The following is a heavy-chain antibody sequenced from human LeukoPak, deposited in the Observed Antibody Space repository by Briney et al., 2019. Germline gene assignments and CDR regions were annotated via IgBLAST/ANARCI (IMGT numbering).Heavy chain of an antibody. D-gene: IGHD6-6*01. Sequence: PGGSLRLSCAASGFTFSSYSMNWVRQAPGKGLEWVSSISSSSSYIYYADSVKGRFTISRDNAKNSLYLQMNNLRAEDTAVYYCARDLRVFGQLVHAYYFDYWGQGTLVTVSS. CDR1: GFTFSSYS. CDR3: ARDLRVFGQLVHAYYFDY. CDR2: ISSSSSYI. J-gene: IGHJ4*02. V-gene: IGHV3-21*01.